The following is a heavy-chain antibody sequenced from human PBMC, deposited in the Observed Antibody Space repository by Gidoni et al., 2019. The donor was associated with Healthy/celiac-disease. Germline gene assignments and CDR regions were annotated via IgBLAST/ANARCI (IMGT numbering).Heavy chain of an antibody. CDR1: GFTFSSYW. CDR2: IKQDGSEK. V-gene: IGHV3-7*01. D-gene: IGHD3-22*01. J-gene: IGHJ6*02. Sequence: EVQLVESGGGLVQPGGYLRLSCAASGFTFSSYWMSWVRQAPGKGLEWVANIKQDGSEKYYVDSVKGRFTISRDNAKNSLYLQMNSLRAEDTAVYYCARFYYYDSPYGMDVWGQGTTVTVSS. CDR3: ARFYYYDSPYGMDV.